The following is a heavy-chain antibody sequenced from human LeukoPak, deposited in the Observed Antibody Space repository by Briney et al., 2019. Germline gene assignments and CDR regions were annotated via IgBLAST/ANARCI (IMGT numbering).Heavy chain of an antibody. D-gene: IGHD2-21*02. Sequence: GGSLRLSCAAPGFTFSSYGMHWVRQAPGKGLEWVAVISYDGSNKYYADSVKGRFTISRDNSKNTLYLQMNSLRAEDTAVYYCAKDLKAHIVVVTAADYWGQGTLVTVSS. CDR2: ISYDGSNK. CDR3: AKDLKAHIVVVTAADY. V-gene: IGHV3-30*18. J-gene: IGHJ4*02. CDR1: GFTFSSYG.